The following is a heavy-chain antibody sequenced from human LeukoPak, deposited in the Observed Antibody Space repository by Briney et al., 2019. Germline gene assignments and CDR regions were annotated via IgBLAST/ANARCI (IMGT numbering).Heavy chain of an antibody. CDR3: ANWKGSGYYQIPDAFDI. CDR2: ISGSGGST. Sequence: TGGSLRLSCAASGFTFSSYAMSWVRQAPGKGLEWVSAISGSGGSTYYADSVKGRFTISRDNSKNTLYLQMNSLRAEDTAVYYCANWKGSGYYQIPDAFDIWGQGTMVTVSS. D-gene: IGHD3-22*01. CDR1: GFTFSSYA. J-gene: IGHJ3*02. V-gene: IGHV3-23*01.